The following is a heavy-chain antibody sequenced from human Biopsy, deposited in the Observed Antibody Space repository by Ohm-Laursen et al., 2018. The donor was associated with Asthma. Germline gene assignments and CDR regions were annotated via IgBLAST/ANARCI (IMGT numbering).Heavy chain of an antibody. J-gene: IGHJ6*02. CDR3: ARAVDYSHYYGIDV. CDR2: ISVYNGNA. CDR1: GYTFNSAG. Sequence: ASVKVSCKASGYTFNSAGITWVRQAPGQGLEWMGWISVYNGNAKVAQKLQDRVTMITDTSTSTAYMELRSLRSDDTAVYFCARAVDYSHYYGIDVWGQGATVTVS. D-gene: IGHD3-10*01. V-gene: IGHV1-18*01.